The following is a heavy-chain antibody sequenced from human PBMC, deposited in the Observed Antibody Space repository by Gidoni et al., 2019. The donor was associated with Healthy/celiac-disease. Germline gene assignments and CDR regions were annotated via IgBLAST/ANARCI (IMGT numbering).Heavy chain of an antibody. V-gene: IGHV3-21*01. Sequence: EVQLVESGGGLVTPGGSLLLSCAASGFTSIRYSMNWVRQAPGKGLEWVSSISSSSSYIYYADSVKGRFTISRDNAKNALYLQMNSLRAEDTAVYYCARAETMATDPSGMDVWGQGTTVTVSS. CDR1: GFTSIRYS. CDR2: ISSSSSYI. J-gene: IGHJ6*02. CDR3: ARAETMATDPSGMDV. D-gene: IGHD5-12*01.